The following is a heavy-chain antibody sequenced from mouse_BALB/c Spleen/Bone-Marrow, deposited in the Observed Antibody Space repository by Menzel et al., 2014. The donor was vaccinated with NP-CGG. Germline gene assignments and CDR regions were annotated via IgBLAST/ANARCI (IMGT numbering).Heavy chain of an antibody. CDR3: ARDSFLITRALDY. Sequence: VMLVESGPGLVAPSQSLSIPCTVSGFSLTGYGLSWVRQPPGKGLEWLGMIWGDGSTDYNSALKSRLSISKDNSKSQVFLKVNSLQTEDTARYYCARDSFLITRALDYWGQGTSVTVSS. CDR2: IWGDGST. V-gene: IGHV2-6-7*01. J-gene: IGHJ4*01. CDR1: GFSLTGYG. D-gene: IGHD2-4*01.